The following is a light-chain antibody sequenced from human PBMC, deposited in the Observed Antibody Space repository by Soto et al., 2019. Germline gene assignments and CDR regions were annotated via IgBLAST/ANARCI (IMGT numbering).Light chain of an antibody. CDR3: SSYAGSNNLVV. CDR2: DVS. V-gene: IGLV2-8*01. Sequence: QSALTQPPSASGSPGQSVTISCTGTSSDVGGYNYVSWYQQHPGKAPKLMIYDVSKRPSGVPDRFSGSKSGNTASLTVSGLQAEDEADYYCSSYAGSNNLVVFGTGTKVTVL. J-gene: IGLJ1*01. CDR1: SSDVGGYNY.